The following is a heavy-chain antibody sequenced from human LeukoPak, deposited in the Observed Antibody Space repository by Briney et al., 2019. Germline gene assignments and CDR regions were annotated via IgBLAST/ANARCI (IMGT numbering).Heavy chain of an antibody. V-gene: IGHV4-39*01. D-gene: IGHD5-24*01. J-gene: IGHJ4*02. CDR2: IYYSGST. CDR3: ARGRDGYISYYFDY. Sequence: PSETLSLTCTVSGGSISSSSYYWGWIRQPPGTGLEWIGSIYYSGSTHYNPSLKSRVTISVDTSKNQFSLKLSSVTAADTAVYYCARGRDGYISYYFDYWGQGTLVTVSS. CDR1: GGSISSSSYY.